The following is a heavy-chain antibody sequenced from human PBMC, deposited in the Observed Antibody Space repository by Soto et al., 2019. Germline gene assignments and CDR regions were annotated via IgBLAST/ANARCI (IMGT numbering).Heavy chain of an antibody. Sequence: GGSLRLSCAASGFTFSSYGMHWVRQAPGKGLEWVAVIFFDGSNKYYADSVKGRFTISRDNSKNTLYLQMNSLRAEDTAVYYCARDLRYCSGGSCFPRYYFDYWGQGTLVTVSS. J-gene: IGHJ4*02. V-gene: IGHV3-33*01. CDR1: GFTFSSYG. CDR2: IFFDGSNK. CDR3: ARDLRYCSGGSCFPRYYFDY. D-gene: IGHD2-15*01.